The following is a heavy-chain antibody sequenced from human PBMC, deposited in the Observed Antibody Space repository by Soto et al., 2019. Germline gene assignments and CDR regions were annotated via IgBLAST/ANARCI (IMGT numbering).Heavy chain of an antibody. CDR2: ISYDGSNK. V-gene: IGHV3-30*18. J-gene: IGHJ6*02. D-gene: IGHD2-2*01. CDR3: AKNKRYCTSTTCPPYYGMDV. CDR1: GIPFQSQG. Sequence: GALGPSRASFGIPFQSQGHEWGRPAPSQGLEVVAVISYDGSNKYFADSVKGRFTISRDNSNNMLYLQMNGLRGDDTAVYYCAKNKRYCTSTTCPPYYGMDVWGQGTTVTVSS.